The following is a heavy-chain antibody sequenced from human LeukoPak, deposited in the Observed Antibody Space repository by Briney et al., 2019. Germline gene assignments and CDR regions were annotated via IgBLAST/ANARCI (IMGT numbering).Heavy chain of an antibody. J-gene: IGHJ4*02. CDR3: ARGTSSGYFQLYFDY. CDR2: INWNGGST. Sequence: GGSLRLSCAASGFTFDDYGMSWVRQAPGKGLEWVSGINWNGGSTGYADSVKGRFTISRDNAKNSLYLQMNSLRAEDTAVYYCARGTSSGYFQLYFDYWGQGTLVTVSS. CDR1: GFTFDDYG. D-gene: IGHD3-22*01. V-gene: IGHV3-20*04.